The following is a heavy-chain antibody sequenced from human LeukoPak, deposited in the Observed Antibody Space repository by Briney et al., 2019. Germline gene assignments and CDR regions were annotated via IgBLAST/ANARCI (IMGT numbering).Heavy chain of an antibody. J-gene: IGHJ4*02. CDR3: AREGSINDFWSGYYTNHFDY. Sequence: GASVKVSCKASGGTFSSYAISWVRQAPGQGLEWMGGIIPIFGTANYAQKFQGRVTITADKSTSTAYMELSSLRSEDTAVYYCAREGSINDFWSGYYTNHFDYWGQGTLVTVSS. CDR1: GGTFSSYA. D-gene: IGHD3-3*01. CDR2: IIPIFGTA. V-gene: IGHV1-69*06.